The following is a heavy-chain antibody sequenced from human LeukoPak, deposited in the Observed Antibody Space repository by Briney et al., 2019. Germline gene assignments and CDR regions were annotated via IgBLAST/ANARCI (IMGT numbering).Heavy chain of an antibody. D-gene: IGHD4-23*01. V-gene: IGHV4-59*01. CDR1: SSSTSNYY. CDR2: IYYSGGT. CDR3: AREPLGDYGGNSGFDY. J-gene: IGHJ4*02. Sequence: SETLSLTCTVSSSSTSNYYWNWIRQPPGKGLEWIGYIYYSGGTNYNPSLKSRLTISVDTPKNQFSLKLTSVTAADTAVYYCAREPLGDYGGNSGFDYWGQGSLVTVSS.